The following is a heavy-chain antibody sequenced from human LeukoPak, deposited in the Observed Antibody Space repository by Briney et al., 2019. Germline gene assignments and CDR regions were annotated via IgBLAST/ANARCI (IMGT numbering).Heavy chain of an antibody. Sequence: QTGGSLRLSCASSGFTFSRYWMSWVREAPGKGLEWVSYISSTGITIYYADSVKGRFTISRDNAKNSLYLQMNSLRAEDTAVYYCARDTSYHDSSGYYHSVYFDYWGQGTLATVSS. V-gene: IGHV3-48*03. CDR2: ISSTGITI. D-gene: IGHD3-22*01. CDR1: GFTFSRYW. J-gene: IGHJ4*02. CDR3: ARDTSYHDSSGYYHSVYFDY.